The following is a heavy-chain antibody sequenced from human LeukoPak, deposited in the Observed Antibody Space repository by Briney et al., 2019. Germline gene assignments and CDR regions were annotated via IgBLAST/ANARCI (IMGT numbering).Heavy chain of an antibody. Sequence: SETLSLTCTVSGGSISSSSYYWGWIRQPPGKGLEWIGSIYYSGSTYYNPSLKSRVTISVDTSKNQFSLKLSSVTAADTAVYYCARGWNYYGSGKAFDIWGQGTMVTVSS. J-gene: IGHJ3*02. CDR1: GGSISSSSYY. V-gene: IGHV4-39*07. CDR2: IYYSGST. D-gene: IGHD3-10*01. CDR3: ARGWNYYGSGKAFDI.